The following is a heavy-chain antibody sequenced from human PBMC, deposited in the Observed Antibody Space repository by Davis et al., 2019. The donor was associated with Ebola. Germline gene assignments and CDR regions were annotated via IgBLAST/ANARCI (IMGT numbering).Heavy chain of an antibody. CDR1: GGTFSSYA. V-gene: IGHV1-69*04. D-gene: IGHD1-7*01. CDR3: ARERITGNTRGNGMDV. CDR2: IIPILGIA. Sequence: SVKVSCKASGGTFSSYAISWVRQAPGQGLEWMGRIIPILGIANYAQKFQGRVTMTRDTSTSTVYMELSSLRSEDTAVYYCARERITGNTRGNGMDVWGQGTTVTGSS. J-gene: IGHJ6*02.